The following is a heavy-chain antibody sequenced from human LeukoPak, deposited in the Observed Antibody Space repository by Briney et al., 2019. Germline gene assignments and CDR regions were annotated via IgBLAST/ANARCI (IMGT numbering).Heavy chain of an antibody. V-gene: IGHV4-34*01. Sequence: SETLSLTCAFYGGSFSGYYWSWIRQPPGKGLEWIGEINHSGSTNYNPSLKSRVTISVDTSKNQFSLKLSSVTAADTAVYYCASGAGKLWFGTGGIFDYWGQGTLVTVSS. CDR1: GGSFSGYY. J-gene: IGHJ4*02. CDR2: INHSGST. D-gene: IGHD3-10*01. CDR3: ASGAGKLWFGTGGIFDY.